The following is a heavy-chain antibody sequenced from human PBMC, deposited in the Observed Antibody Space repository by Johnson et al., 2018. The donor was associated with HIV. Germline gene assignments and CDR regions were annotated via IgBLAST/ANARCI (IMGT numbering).Heavy chain of an antibody. CDR2: IYSGGTT. Sequence: VQLVESGGGLVQPGGSLRLSCAASGFTVSNNYMNWVRQAPGKGLEWVSVIYSGGTTYYADSVKGRFTISRDNSKNTLYLQINSLRPEDSAVYYCAKGEAQEGWIQIRLYAFDFWGQGTLVTVSS. J-gene: IGHJ3*01. V-gene: IGHV3-66*02. CDR3: AKGEAQEGWIQIRLYAFDF. D-gene: IGHD5-18*01. CDR1: GFTVSNNY.